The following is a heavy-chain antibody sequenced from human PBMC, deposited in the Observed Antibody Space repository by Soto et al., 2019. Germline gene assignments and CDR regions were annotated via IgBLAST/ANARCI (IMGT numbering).Heavy chain of an antibody. CDR1: GFTFSSYG. Sequence: PGGSLRLSCAASGFTFSSYGRHWVRQAPGKGLEWVAVISYDGSNKYYADSVKGRFTISRDNSKNTLYLQMNSLRAEDTAVYYCAKVPYDFWSGYYGPRDSYYYYGMDVWGQGTTVTVSS. V-gene: IGHV3-30*18. J-gene: IGHJ6*02. CDR2: ISYDGSNK. D-gene: IGHD3-3*01. CDR3: AKVPYDFWSGYYGPRDSYYYYGMDV.